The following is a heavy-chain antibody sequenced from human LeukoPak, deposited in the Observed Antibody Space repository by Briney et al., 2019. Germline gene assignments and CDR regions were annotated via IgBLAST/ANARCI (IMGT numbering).Heavy chain of an antibody. CDR2: ISSSSSYI. J-gene: IGHJ4*02. D-gene: IGHD4-17*01. V-gene: IGHV3-21*01. CDR3: ARVKDGGDYAYYFDY. CDR1: GFTFSSYS. Sequence: PGGSLRLSCAASGFTFSSYSMNWVRQAPGKGLEWVSSISSSSSYIYYADSVKGRFTISRDNAKNSLYLQMNSLRAEDTAVYYCARVKDGGDYAYYFDYWGQGTLVTVSS.